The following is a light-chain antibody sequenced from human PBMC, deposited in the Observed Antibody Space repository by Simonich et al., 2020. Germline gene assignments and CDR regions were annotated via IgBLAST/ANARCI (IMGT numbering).Light chain of an antibody. CDR3: QQYNNWPPYT. V-gene: IGKV3-15*01. CDR1: QSVSSN. J-gene: IGKJ2*01. CDR2: GAS. Sequence: EIVMTQSPATLSVSPVERATLSCRTSQSVSSNLAWYQQKPGQAPRLLIYGASTRGTGIPARFSGSGSGTEFTLTISSMQSEDFAVYYCQQYNNWPPYTFGQGTKLEIK.